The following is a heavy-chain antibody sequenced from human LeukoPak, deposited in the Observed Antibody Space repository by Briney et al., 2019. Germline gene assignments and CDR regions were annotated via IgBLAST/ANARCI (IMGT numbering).Heavy chain of an antibody. CDR1: GFTFGTYS. CDR2: IKYDGSTK. CDR3: VRGVAYAFDY. Sequence: PGGSLRLSCAASGFTFGTYSMHWVRQAPGKGLEWVAFIKYDGSTKNYADSVKGRFTISRDNSKNSLYLQMNSLRAEDTAVYCCVRGVAYAFDYWGQGTLVPVSS. V-gene: IGHV3-30*02. J-gene: IGHJ4*02. D-gene: IGHD3-10*01.